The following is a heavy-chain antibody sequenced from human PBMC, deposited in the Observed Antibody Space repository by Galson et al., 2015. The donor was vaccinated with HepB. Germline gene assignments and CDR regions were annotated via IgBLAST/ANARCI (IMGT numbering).Heavy chain of an antibody. CDR3: AGDLSSGWSLEY. J-gene: IGHJ4*02. D-gene: IGHD6-19*01. Sequence: SLRLSCATSGFTFTTYWMAWVRQAPGKGLEWVANINQDGSEKFYVGSVNGRFTISRDNAKNSMYLQMNSLRVEDTAVYYCAGDLSSGWSLEYWGQGTLVTVSS. V-gene: IGHV3-7*03. CDR1: GFTFTTYW. CDR2: INQDGSEK.